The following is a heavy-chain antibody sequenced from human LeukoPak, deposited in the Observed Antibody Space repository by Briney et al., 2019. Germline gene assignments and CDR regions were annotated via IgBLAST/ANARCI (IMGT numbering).Heavy chain of an antibody. CDR2: IRYDGTHN. CDR3: AKDAFRAAVRTTSFPFDY. J-gene: IGHJ4*02. D-gene: IGHD2/OR15-2a*01. V-gene: IGHV3-30*02. Sequence: GGSLRLSCAASGFPFNYYDMHWVRQAPDKGLEWVAFIRYDGTHNYYADSVKGRFTISRDNSKNTLYLQMNSLRTEDTAVYYCAKDAFRAAVRTTSFPFDYWGQGTLVIVSS. CDR1: GFPFNYYD.